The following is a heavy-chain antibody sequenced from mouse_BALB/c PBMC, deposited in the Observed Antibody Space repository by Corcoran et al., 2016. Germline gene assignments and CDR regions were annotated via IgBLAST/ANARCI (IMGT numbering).Heavy chain of an antibody. CDR2: MNTNTGEP. CDR3: TDGSYYYVMDF. D-gene: IGHD2-3*01. J-gene: IGHJ4*01. Sequence: QIQLVQSGHELKKPGETITISCKASGNSFTKHGMNWVKQAPGKDLKWMGWMNTNTGEPTYADDFKGRFAFSLETSASTTYLQINNLKNEDTATYFCTDGSYYYVMDFWGQGTSVTVSS. CDR1: GNSFTKHG. V-gene: IGHV9-3-1*01.